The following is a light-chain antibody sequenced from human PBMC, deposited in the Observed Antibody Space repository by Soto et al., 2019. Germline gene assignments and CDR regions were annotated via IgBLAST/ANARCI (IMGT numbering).Light chain of an antibody. J-gene: IGKJ4*02. V-gene: IGKV3-20*01. CDR2: GAS. CDR1: QSVSSSY. CDR3: QQYGSSPLT. Sequence: EIVLTQPPGTLSSSPGERATLSCRASQSVSSSYLAWYQQKPGQAPRLLIYGASSRATGIPDRFSGSGSGTDFTLTISRLEPEDFAVYYCQQYGSSPLTFGGGTKVDIK.